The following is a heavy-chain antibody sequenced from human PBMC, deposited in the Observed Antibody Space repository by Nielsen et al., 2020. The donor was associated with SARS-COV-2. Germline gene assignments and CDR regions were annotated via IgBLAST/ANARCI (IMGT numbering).Heavy chain of an antibody. CDR3: ARSHCGTSTCYVDL. Sequence: SVKVSCKASGDTLSSHGLFWVRQAPGQGLEWIGEIIRLSGANYAQKFQGRVTITADGSTSTAYMELSSLRSEDTAVYFCARSHCGTSTCYVDLWGQGTLVTVSS. CDR1: GDTLSSHG. CDR2: IIRLSGA. V-gene: IGHV1-69*13. D-gene: IGHD2-2*01. J-gene: IGHJ4*02.